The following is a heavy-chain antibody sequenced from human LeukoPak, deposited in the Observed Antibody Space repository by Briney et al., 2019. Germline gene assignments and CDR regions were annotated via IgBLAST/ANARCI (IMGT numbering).Heavy chain of an antibody. CDR1: GFTVSSNY. V-gene: IGHV3-53*01. CDR3: ARDRGKKNWFDP. J-gene: IGHJ5*02. Sequence: GGSLRLSCAASGFTVSSNYMSWVRQAPGKGLEWVSVIYSGGSTYYADSVKGRFTISRDNSKNTLYLQMNSLRAEDTAVYYCARDRGKKNWFDPWGQGTLVTVSS. CDR2: IYSGGST.